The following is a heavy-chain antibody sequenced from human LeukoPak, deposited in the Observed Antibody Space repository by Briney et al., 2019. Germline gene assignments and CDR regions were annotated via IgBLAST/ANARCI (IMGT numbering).Heavy chain of an antibody. CDR2: IRYDGSNK. Sequence: GGSLRLSCAASGFTFSSYGMHWVRQAPGKGLEWVAFIRYDGSNKYYADSVKGRFTISRDNSKNTLYLQMNSLRAEDTAVYYCARDSRYCSGGSCQGYFDYWGQGTLVTVSS. D-gene: IGHD2-15*01. J-gene: IGHJ4*02. CDR1: GFTFSSYG. CDR3: ARDSRYCSGGSCQGYFDY. V-gene: IGHV3-30*02.